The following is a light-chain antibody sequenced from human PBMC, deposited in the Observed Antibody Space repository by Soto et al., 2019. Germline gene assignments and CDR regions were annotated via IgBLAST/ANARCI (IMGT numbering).Light chain of an antibody. CDR1: RSDVGRYNY. CDR2: EVT. CDR3: SSYSTTSSPHVL. J-gene: IGLJ2*01. V-gene: IGLV2-14*01. Sequence: QSALTQPASVSGSPGQSITISCTGTRSDVGRYNYVSWYQQHPGKAPKLLIYEVTYWPSGVSTRFSASKSGSTAPLTISGIQAEDEADYYCSSYSTTSSPHVLFGGGTKVTVL.